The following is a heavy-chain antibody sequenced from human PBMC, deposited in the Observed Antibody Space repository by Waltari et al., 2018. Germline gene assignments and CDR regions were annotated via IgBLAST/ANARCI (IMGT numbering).Heavy chain of an antibody. J-gene: IGHJ6*02. Sequence: QVQLVQSGAEVKKPGASVKVSCKASGYTFTGYYMHWVRQAPGQGLEWMGWINPNSGGTNYAQKFQGRVTMTRDTSISTAYMELSRLRSDDTAVYYCAREGYSSSWYLPYYYYGMDVWGQGTTVTVSS. CDR2: INPNSGGT. D-gene: IGHD6-13*01. CDR3: AREGYSSSWYLPYYYYGMDV. V-gene: IGHV1-2*02. CDR1: GYTFTGYY.